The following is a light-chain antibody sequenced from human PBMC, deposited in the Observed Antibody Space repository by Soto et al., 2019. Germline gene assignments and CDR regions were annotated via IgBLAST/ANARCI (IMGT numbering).Light chain of an antibody. Sequence: EIVMTQSAATLSVSPGERATLSWRASQSVSSNLAWYQQKPGQAPRLLIYGASSRATGIPDRFSGSGSGTDFTLTISKVEPEDFAVYYCQQYGTPRSVTFGQGTRLEIK. CDR2: GAS. V-gene: IGKV3D-15*01. CDR3: QQYGTPRSVT. J-gene: IGKJ5*01. CDR1: QSVSSN.